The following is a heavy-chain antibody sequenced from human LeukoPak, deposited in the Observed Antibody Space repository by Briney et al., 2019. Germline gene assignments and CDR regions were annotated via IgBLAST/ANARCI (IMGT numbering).Heavy chain of an antibody. J-gene: IGHJ4*02. CDR3: AKDLVGYYFDY. D-gene: IGHD2-2*01. V-gene: IGHV3-30*18. CDR1: GFTFSSYG. CDR2: ISYDGSNK. Sequence: PGRSLRLSCAASGFTFSSYGMHRVRQAPGKGLERVAVISYDGSNKYYADSVKGRFTISRDNSKNTLYLQMNSLRAHDTAVYYCAKDLVGYYFDYWGQGTLVSVSS.